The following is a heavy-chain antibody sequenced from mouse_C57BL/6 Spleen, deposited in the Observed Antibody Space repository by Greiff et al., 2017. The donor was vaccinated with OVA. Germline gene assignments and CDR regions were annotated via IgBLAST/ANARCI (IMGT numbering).Heavy chain of an antibody. D-gene: IGHD4-1*01. J-gene: IGHJ4*01. CDR2: IWSGGST. V-gene: IGHV2-2*01. CDR3: ASPVTGTDAMDY. CDR1: GFSLTSYG. Sequence: VQLQQSGPGLVQPSQSLSITCTVSGFSLTSYGVHWVRQSPGKGLEWLGVIWSGGSTDYNAAFISRLSISKDNSKSQVFFKMNSLQADDTAIYYCASPVTGTDAMDYWGQGTSVTVSS.